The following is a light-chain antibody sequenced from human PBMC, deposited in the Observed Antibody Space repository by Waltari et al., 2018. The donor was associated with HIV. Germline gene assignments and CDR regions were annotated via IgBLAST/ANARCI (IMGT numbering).Light chain of an antibody. Sequence: EMVMTQSPATLSVSPGERATLSCRASQSVGSKLAWYQQKPGQAPRLLIYGASSRATGVPARFSCSGSGTEFTLTVSSLESEDFAVYYCQQYENWPYTFGQGTKLEIK. CDR2: GAS. V-gene: IGKV3-15*01. J-gene: IGKJ2*01. CDR1: QSVGSK. CDR3: QQYENWPYT.